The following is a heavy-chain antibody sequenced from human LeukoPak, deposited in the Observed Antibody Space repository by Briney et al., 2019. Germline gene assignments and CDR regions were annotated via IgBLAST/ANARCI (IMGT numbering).Heavy chain of an antibody. Sequence: SETLSLTCTVSGGSISSGGYYWRWIRQHPGKGLEWIGYIYYSGSTYYNPSLKSRVTISVDTSKNQFSLKLSSVTAADTAVYYCARAPRRSGDAGDYWGQGTLVTVSS. D-gene: IGHD2-15*01. J-gene: IGHJ4*02. CDR2: IYYSGST. V-gene: IGHV4-31*03. CDR1: GGSISSGGYY. CDR3: ARAPRRSGDAGDY.